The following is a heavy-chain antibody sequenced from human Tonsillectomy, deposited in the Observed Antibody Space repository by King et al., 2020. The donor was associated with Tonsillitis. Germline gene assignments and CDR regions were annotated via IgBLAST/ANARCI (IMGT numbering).Heavy chain of an antibody. CDR1: GFTFSSYG. CDR3: AKVTYYGSGRTRLDY. Sequence: QLVQSGGGVVQPGGSLRLSCAASGFTFSSYGMHWVRQAPGKGLEWVAFIRYDGSNKYYADSVKGRFTISRDNSKNTLYLQMNSLRAEDTAVYYCAKVTYYGSGRTRLDYWGQGTLVTVSS. V-gene: IGHV3-30*02. D-gene: IGHD3-10*01. CDR2: IRYDGSNK. J-gene: IGHJ4*02.